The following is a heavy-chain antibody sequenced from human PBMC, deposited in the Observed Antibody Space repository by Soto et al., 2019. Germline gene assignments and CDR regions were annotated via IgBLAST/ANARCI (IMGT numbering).Heavy chain of an antibody. CDR1: GGSISSYY. Sequence: QVQLQESGPGLVKPSETLSLTCTVSGGSISSYYWNWIRQPPGKGLEWIGNIYYSGSTNYNPSLKSXATXSXATSKNQFSLKVDSGTAADTAMYYCARRGERGWFGLWGQGTLVTVSS. CDR2: IYYSGST. D-gene: IGHD3-16*01. J-gene: IGHJ5*02. V-gene: IGHV4-59*08. CDR3: ARRGERGWFGL.